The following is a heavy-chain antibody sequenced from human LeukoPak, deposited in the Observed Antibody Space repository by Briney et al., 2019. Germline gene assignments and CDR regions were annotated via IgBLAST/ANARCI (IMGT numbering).Heavy chain of an antibody. D-gene: IGHD2-15*01. CDR3: ARVGGGSDYYYYGMDV. Sequence: PGGSLRLSCAASGFTFSSYSMNWVRQAPGKGLEWVSSISSSSSYIYYADSVKGRLTISRDNAKNSLYLQMNSLRAEDTAVYYCARVGGGSDYYYYGMDVWGQGTTVTVSS. CDR1: GFTFSSYS. V-gene: IGHV3-21*01. CDR2: ISSSSSYI. J-gene: IGHJ6*02.